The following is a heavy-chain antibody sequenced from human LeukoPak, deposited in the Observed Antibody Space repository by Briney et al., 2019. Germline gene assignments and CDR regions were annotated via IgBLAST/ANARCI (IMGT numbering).Heavy chain of an antibody. J-gene: IGHJ6*02. CDR3: ARFLSWNPWFGELSLGGMDV. CDR2: MNPNSGNT. D-gene: IGHD3-10*01. CDR1: GYTFTSYD. V-gene: IGHV1-8*01. Sequence: ASVKVSCKASGYTFTSYDINWVRQATGQGLEWMGWMNPNSGNTGYAQKFQGRVTMTRNTSISTAYMELSSLRSEDTAVYYCARFLSWNPWFGELSLGGMDVWGQGTTVTVSS.